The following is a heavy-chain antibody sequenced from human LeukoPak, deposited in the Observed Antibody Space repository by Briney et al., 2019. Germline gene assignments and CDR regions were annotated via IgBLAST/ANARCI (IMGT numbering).Heavy chain of an antibody. CDR1: GGTFSSYA. Sequence: SVKVSCKASGGTFSSYAISWVRQAPGQGLEWMGRIIPILGIANYAQKFQGRVTITADKSTSTAYMELSSLRSEDTAVYYCARGSGSYYLDYWGQGTLVTVSS. D-gene: IGHD1-26*01. J-gene: IGHJ4*02. CDR2: IIPILGIA. V-gene: IGHV1-69*04. CDR3: ARGSGSYYLDY.